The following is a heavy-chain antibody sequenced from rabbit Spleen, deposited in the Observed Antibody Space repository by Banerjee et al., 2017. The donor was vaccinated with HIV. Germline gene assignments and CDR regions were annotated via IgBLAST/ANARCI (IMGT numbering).Heavy chain of an antibody. V-gene: IGHV1S45*01. Sequence: QEQLVESGGGLVKPEGSLTLTCKASGVSFSDKDVMCWVRQAPGKGLEWIACINIVTGKSVYASWAKGRFTMSRTSSTTVTLQMTSLTAADTATYFCVRGASSSGYYSLWGQGTLVTVS. CDR2: INIVTGKS. CDR3: VRGASSSGYYSL. CDR1: GVSFSDKDV. J-gene: IGHJ6*01. D-gene: IGHD1-1*01.